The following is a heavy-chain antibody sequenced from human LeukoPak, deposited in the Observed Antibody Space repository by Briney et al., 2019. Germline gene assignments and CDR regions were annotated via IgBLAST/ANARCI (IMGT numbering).Heavy chain of an antibody. V-gene: IGHV3-15*01. D-gene: IGHD3-22*01. CDR3: TTDRYYDNSELQFQH. J-gene: IGHJ1*01. CDR2: IKRETDGGTI. Sequence: GGSLRLSCAASGFTLNNAWMSWVRQASGKGLEWLGRIKRETDGGTIDYAAPVKGRFTISRDDSRNTLYLQMDSLKIEDTAVYYCTTDRYYDNSELQFQHWGQGTLVTVSS. CDR1: GFTLNNAW.